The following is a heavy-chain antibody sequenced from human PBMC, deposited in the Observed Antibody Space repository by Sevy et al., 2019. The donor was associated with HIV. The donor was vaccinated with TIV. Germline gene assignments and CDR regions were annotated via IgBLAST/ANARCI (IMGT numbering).Heavy chain of an antibody. Sequence: GGSLRLSCAASGFTFSSYNMNWVRQAPGKGLEWVSSISSSSTYIYYADSVQGRFPISRDNAKNSLFLQMNSLRAEDTAVYHCARDFGPGIAAAPDLWGRGTLVTVSS. V-gene: IGHV3-21*01. CDR3: ARDFGPGIAAAPDL. J-gene: IGHJ2*01. CDR2: ISSSSTYI. CDR1: GFTFSSYN. D-gene: IGHD6-13*01.